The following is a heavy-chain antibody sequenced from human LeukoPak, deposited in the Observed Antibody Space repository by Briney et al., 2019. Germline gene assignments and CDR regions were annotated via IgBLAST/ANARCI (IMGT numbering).Heavy chain of an antibody. V-gene: IGHV3-30*18. Sequence: PGGSLRLSCAASGFTFSSYGMHWVRQAPGKGLEWVAVISYDGSNKYYADSVKGRFTISRDNPKNTLYLQMNSLRAEDTAVYYCAKGKSSGYYYFFDYWGQGTLVTVSS. CDR1: GFTFSSYG. D-gene: IGHD3-22*01. CDR3: AKGKSSGYYYFFDY. CDR2: ISYDGSNK. J-gene: IGHJ4*02.